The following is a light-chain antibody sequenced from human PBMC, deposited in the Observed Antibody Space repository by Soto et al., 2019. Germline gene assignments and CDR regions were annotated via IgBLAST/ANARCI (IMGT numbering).Light chain of an antibody. CDR2: GGS. V-gene: IGKV3-20*01. CDR3: QQHGSSPWT. J-gene: IGKJ1*01. CDR1: QSVSSY. Sequence: EIVLTQSPGTLSLSPGERATLSCRASQSVSSYLAWYQQKPGQAPRLLIYGGSSRATGIPDRFSGSGSGTDFTLTISRLEPEDFAVYHCQQHGSSPWTFGQGTKVDIK.